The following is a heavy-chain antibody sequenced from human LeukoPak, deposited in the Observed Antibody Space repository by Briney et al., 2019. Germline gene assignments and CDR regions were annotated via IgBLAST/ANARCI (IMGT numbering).Heavy chain of an antibody. CDR3: ARGYSSSWNYLDY. Sequence: SETLSLTCTVSGGSISNYWWSWIRQPPGKGLEGIGYVFDSGSTNYNPSLKSRVTISVDTSKKQFSLKVSSVTAADTAVYYCARGYSSSWNYLDYWGQGTLVTVSS. J-gene: IGHJ4*02. CDR2: VFDSGST. CDR1: GGSISNYW. D-gene: IGHD6-13*01. V-gene: IGHV4-59*01.